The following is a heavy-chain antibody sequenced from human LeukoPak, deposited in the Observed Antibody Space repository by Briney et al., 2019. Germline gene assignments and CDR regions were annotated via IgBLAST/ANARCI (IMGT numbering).Heavy chain of an antibody. CDR3: ARQTGSGLFTLP. J-gene: IGHJ4*02. V-gene: IGHV4-39*01. Sequence: SETLSLTCTISGDSIGRINYYWGWIRQPPGKGLEWIGSIYYTGNTYYNASLKSRVTISIDTSKNQISLRLTSVTATDTAMYYCARQTGSGLFTLPGGQGTLVTVSS. CDR1: GDSIGRINYY. D-gene: IGHD3/OR15-3a*01. CDR2: IYYTGNT.